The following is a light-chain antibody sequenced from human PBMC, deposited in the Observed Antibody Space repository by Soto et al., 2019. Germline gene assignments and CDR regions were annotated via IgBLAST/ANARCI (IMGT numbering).Light chain of an antibody. CDR3: SAYTTSSTYG. J-gene: IGLJ1*01. Sequence: QSALTQPPSVSGSPGQSVTISCTGTSSDVGSYNRVSWYQQPPGTAPKLMIFEVSNRPSGVPDRFSGSKSGNTASLTISGHQAEDEADYYCSAYTTSSTYGVGTGTKVTVL. CDR1: SSDVGSYNR. CDR2: EVS. V-gene: IGLV2-18*02.